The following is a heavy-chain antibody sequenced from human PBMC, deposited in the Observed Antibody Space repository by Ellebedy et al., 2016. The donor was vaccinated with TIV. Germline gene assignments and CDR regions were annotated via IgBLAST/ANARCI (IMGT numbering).Heavy chain of an antibody. J-gene: IGHJ6*02. CDR1: GGSISSGGYY. V-gene: IGHV4-39*01. D-gene: IGHD1-7*01. CDR2: IYYSGST. CDR3: ARVNVDWDSGIYYYGMDV. Sequence: MPSETLSLTCTVSGGSISSGGYYWSWIRQHPGKGLEWIGYIYYSGSTYYNPSLKSRVTISVDTSKNQFSLKLSSVTAADTAVYYCARVNVDWDSGIYYYGMDVWGQGTTVTVSS.